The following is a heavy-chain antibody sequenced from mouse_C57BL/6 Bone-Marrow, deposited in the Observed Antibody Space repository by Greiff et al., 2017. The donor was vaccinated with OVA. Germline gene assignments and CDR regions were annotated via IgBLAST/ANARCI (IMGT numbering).Heavy chain of an antibody. D-gene: IGHD4-1*02. Sequence: EVQLQQSGAELVRPGASVKLSCTASGFNIKDDYMHWVKQRPEQGLEWIGWIDPENGDTAYASKFQGKATITADTSANTAYLQLSNLTSADTAVYYCTSLVNFPFAYWGQGTLVTVSA. CDR3: TSLVNFPFAY. V-gene: IGHV14-4*01. CDR1: GFNIKDDY. CDR2: IDPENGDT. J-gene: IGHJ3*01.